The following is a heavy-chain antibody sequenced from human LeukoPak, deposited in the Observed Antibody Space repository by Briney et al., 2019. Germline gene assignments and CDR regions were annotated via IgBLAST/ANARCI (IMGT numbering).Heavy chain of an antibody. CDR2: IYYSGST. D-gene: IGHD2-2*01. V-gene: IGHV4-61*01. Sequence: SETLSLTCTVSGGSVSSGSYYWSWIRQPPGKGLEWIRYIYYSGSTNYNPSPKSRVTISVDTSKNQFSLKLSSVTAADTAVYYCARGVDVVVPAEPVFDYWGQGTLVTVSS. CDR1: GGSVSSGSYY. CDR3: ARGVDVVVPAEPVFDY. J-gene: IGHJ4*02.